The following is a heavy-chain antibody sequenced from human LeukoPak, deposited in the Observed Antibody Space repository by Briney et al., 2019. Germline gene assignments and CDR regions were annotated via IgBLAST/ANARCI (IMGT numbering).Heavy chain of an antibody. CDR1: GFTFSSYW. Sequence: GGSLRLSCAASGFTFSSYWMHWVRQAPGKGLEWVANIKQDGSDKYYVDSVTGRFTISRDNAKNSLYLQMNSLRAEDTAVYYCARWATSFDLWGQGTLVTVSS. CDR3: ARWATSFDL. D-gene: IGHD6-6*01. CDR2: IKQDGSDK. V-gene: IGHV3-7*01. J-gene: IGHJ4*02.